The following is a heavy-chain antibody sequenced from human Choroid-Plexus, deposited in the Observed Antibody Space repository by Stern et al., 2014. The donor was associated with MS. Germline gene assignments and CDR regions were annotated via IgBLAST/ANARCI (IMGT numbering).Heavy chain of an antibody. CDR2: VSYDGSNK. V-gene: IGHV3-30*18. CDR3: AKDRQYLTYFFDH. J-gene: IGHJ5*02. CDR1: GFTFGSCA. Sequence: VQLVESGGGVVQPGRPLRLSCVASGFTFGSCAMHWVRQAPGKGLEWVGGVSYDGSNKYYADSVKGRFTISRDNSQNTLYMQMSSLRPEDTAVYYCAKDRQYLTYFFDHWGQGSLATVSS. D-gene: IGHD2/OR15-2a*01.